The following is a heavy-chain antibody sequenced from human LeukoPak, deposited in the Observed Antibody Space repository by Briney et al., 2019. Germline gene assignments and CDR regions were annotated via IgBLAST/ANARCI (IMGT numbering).Heavy chain of an antibody. CDR3: ARHVHCSGGSCYRYGMDG. V-gene: IGHV4-59*08. J-gene: IGHJ6*02. CDR2: NHNTGST. D-gene: IGHD2-15*01. Sequence: SETLSLTCTVSGGSISSFHWSWIRQPPGRGLEWIGFNHNTGSTNYNPSLNSRVTISVDTSKNQFSLKLSSVTAADTAAYYCARHVHCSGGSCYRYGMDGWGQGTTVTVSS. CDR1: GGSISSFH.